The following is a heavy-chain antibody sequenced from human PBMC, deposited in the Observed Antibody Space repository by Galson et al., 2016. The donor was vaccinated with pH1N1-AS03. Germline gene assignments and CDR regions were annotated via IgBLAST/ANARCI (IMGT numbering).Heavy chain of an antibody. D-gene: IGHD6-13*01. J-gene: IGHJ6*03. CDR3: ARHPYNSSPLYYYFYYMDV. V-gene: IGHV4-39*01. Sequence: ETLSLTCTVSGGSISNRNYYWGWIRQPPGKGLEWIGSIYYSGSAYYNPSLKSRVTITIDTSKHQFSLRLSSVTAADTAVYYCARHPYNSSPLYYYFYYMDVWGKGTTVTVSS. CDR1: GGSISNRNYY. CDR2: IYYSGSA.